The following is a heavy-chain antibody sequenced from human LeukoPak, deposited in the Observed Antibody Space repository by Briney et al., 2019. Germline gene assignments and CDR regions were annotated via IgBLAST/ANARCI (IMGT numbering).Heavy chain of an antibody. V-gene: IGHV4-4*09. CDR2: IYTSGST. J-gene: IGHJ4*02. CDR3: ARDSGFGVYFDY. Sequence: PSETLSLTYTVSGGSISSYYWSWILQPPGKGLEWIGYIYTSGSTNYNPSLKSRVTISVDTSKNQFSLKLSSVTAADTAVYYCARDSGFGVYFDYWGQGTLVTVSS. D-gene: IGHD5-12*01. CDR1: GGSISSYY.